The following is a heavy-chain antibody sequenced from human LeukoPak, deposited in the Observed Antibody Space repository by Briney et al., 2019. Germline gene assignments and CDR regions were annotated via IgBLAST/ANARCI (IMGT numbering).Heavy chain of an antibody. Sequence: ASVKVSCKASGYIFTNYGIIWARQAPGQGLEWMGWISDHNGTPNYAQKFEGRVTMTTDTSTSTAYMELTSLTSDDTAVYYCARDSVLGAPYTDHWGQGTLVTVSS. V-gene: IGHV1-18*01. J-gene: IGHJ5*02. D-gene: IGHD3-3*02. CDR2: ISDHNGTP. CDR1: GYIFTNYG. CDR3: ARDSVLGAPYTDH.